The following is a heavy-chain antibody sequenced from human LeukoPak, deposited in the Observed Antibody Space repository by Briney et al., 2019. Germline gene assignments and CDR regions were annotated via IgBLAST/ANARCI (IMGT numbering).Heavy chain of an antibody. CDR1: GYSISTGYY. CDR2: FYHGGST. V-gene: IGHV4-38-2*02. Sequence: SETLSLTCTVSGYSISTGYYWDWIRQPPGKGLEWIGTFYHGGSTYYNPSLKSRVTISVDTSKNQFSLNLNSVTAADTAMYYCAKSGGYGLIDYWGQGTLVTVSS. CDR3: AKSGGYGLIDY. D-gene: IGHD1-26*01. J-gene: IGHJ4*02.